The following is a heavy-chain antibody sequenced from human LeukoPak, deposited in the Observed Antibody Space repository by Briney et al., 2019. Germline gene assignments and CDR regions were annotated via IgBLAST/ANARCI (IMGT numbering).Heavy chain of an antibody. D-gene: IGHD5-18*01. CDR3: ARPDSYAFRGRGLDY. Sequence: ASVKVSCKASGYTFSIYDINWVRQATGQELEWLGWMNPNSGDTGYAQKFQGRVTMTRNTAISTAYMELSSLRSEDTAVYYCARPDSYAFRGRGLDYWGQGTLVTVSS. V-gene: IGHV1-8*01. CDR2: MNPNSGDT. J-gene: IGHJ4*02. CDR1: GYTFSIYD.